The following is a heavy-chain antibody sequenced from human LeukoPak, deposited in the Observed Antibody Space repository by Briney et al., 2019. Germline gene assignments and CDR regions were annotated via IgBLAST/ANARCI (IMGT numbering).Heavy chain of an antibody. CDR1: GFTFTTYW. D-gene: IGHD6-13*01. J-gene: IGHJ5*02. CDR2: IKQDGSEA. CDR3: ARIAAAVPDQ. Sequence: GGSLRLSCAASGFTFTTYWMAWVRQAPGKGLEWVANIKQDGSEACYMDSVKGRFTISRDNAKNLLYLQMSSLRDDDTALYYCARIAAAVPDQWGQGTLVTVSS. V-gene: IGHV3-7*01.